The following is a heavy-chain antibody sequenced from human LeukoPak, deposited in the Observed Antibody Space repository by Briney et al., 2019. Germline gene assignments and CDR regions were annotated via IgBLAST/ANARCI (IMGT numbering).Heavy chain of an antibody. J-gene: IGHJ4*02. CDR1: GYTFTRFY. Sequence: GASVRVSCKTSGYTFTRFYVHWVRQAPGHGLEWMGWINPNTGGTNFAQKFQGRVTMTTDTSITTAYMDLRSLTSDDTAVYYCAREADFNGSGRGDSWGQGTLVIVS. V-gene: IGHV1-2*02. D-gene: IGHD3-10*01. CDR2: INPNTGGT. CDR3: AREADFNGSGRGDS.